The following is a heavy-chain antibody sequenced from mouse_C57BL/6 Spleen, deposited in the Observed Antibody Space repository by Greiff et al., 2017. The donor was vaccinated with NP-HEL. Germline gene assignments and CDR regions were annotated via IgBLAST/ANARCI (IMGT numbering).Heavy chain of an antibody. V-gene: IGHV1-64*01. CDR3: ARERYYGSSYGYFDV. Sequence: QVQLQQSGAELVKPGASVKLSCKASGYTFTSYWMHWVKQRPGQGLEWIGMIHPNSGSTNYNEKFKSKATLTVDKSSSTAYMQLSSLTSEDSAVYYCARERYYGSSYGYFDVWGTGTTVTVSS. CDR2: IHPNSGST. J-gene: IGHJ1*03. CDR1: GYTFTSYW. D-gene: IGHD1-1*01.